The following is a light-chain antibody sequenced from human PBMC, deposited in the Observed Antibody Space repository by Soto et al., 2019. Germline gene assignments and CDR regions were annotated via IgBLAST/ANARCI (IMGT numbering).Light chain of an antibody. Sequence: DIQMTQSPSTLSASVGDRVTITCRASQSISSWLAWYQQKPGKAPKLLIYDVSSLESGVPSRFSGSGSGTEFILTISSLQPDDFATYYCQHYKMYSPWTFGQGTKVDIK. CDR3: QHYKMYSPWT. J-gene: IGKJ1*01. CDR2: DVS. CDR1: QSISSW. V-gene: IGKV1-5*01.